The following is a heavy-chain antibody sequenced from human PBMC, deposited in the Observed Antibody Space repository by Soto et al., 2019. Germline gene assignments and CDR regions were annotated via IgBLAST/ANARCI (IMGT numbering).Heavy chain of an antibody. Sequence: SQTLSLTCAISGDSVCSNSAAWNWIRQSPSRGLEWLGRTYYRSKLYNDYAVSVKSRITINPDTSKNQFSLQLNSVTPEDTAVYYCARENGIAAAGTPKYFDYWGQGTLVTVSS. J-gene: IGHJ4*02. V-gene: IGHV6-1*01. D-gene: IGHD6-13*01. CDR3: ARENGIAAAGTPKYFDY. CDR1: GDSVCSNSAA. CDR2: TYYRSKLYN.